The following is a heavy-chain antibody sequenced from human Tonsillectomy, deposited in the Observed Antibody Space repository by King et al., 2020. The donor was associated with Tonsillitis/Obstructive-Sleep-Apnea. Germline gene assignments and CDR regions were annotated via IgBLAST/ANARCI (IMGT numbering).Heavy chain of an antibody. Sequence: VQLVESGGGLVQPGGSLRLSCAASGFTFSSYAMSWVRQAPGKGLEWVSAISGSGGSIYYADSVKGRFTISRDNSKNTLYLQMNSLRAEDTAIYYCAKVACSYYYDSSGYSTEGGFDYWGQGTLVTVSS. CDR3: AKVACSYYYDSSGYSTEGGFDY. V-gene: IGHV3-23*04. CDR2: ISGSGGSI. J-gene: IGHJ4*02. D-gene: IGHD3-22*01. CDR1: GFTFSSYA.